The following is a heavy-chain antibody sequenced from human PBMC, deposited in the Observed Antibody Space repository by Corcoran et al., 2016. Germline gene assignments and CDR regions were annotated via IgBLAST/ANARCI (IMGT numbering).Heavy chain of an antibody. V-gene: IGHV4-39*07. CDR1: GGSISSSSYY. D-gene: IGHD6-13*01. CDR3: ARDFWYSSSWRDSSLTGMDV. CDR2: IYYSGST. Sequence: QLQLQESGPGLVKPSETLSLTCTVSGGSISSSSYYWGWIRQPPGKGLEWIGSIYYSGSTYYNPSLKSRVTISVDTSKNQFSLKLSSVTAADTAVYYCARDFWYSSSWRDSSLTGMDVWGQGTTVTVSS. J-gene: IGHJ6*02.